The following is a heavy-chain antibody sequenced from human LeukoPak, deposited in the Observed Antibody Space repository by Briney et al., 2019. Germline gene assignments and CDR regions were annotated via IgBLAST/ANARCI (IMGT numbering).Heavy chain of an antibody. D-gene: IGHD3-10*02. CDR3: AKDPRNTMFQYYFDY. CDR2: ISGSGGRT. CDR1: GFTFSSYA. J-gene: IGHJ4*02. V-gene: IGHV3-23*01. Sequence: GGSLRLSCAASGFTFSSYAMSWVRQPPGKGLEWVSAISGSGGRTNYADSVKGRFTISRDNSKNTLYLQMNSLRAEDTAVYYCAKDPRNTMFQYYFDYWGQGTLVTVSS.